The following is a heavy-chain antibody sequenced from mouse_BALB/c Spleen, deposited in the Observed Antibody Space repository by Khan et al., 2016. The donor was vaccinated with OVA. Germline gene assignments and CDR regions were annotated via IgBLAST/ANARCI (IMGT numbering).Heavy chain of an antibody. CDR3: ARNNDYDEGLAY. D-gene: IGHD2-4*01. V-gene: IGHV2-2*02. CDR2: IWSGGST. CDR1: GFSLTTYG. Sequence: VQLQESGPGLVQPSQSLSITCTVSGFSLTTYGVHWVRQSPGKGLEWLGVIWSGGSTDYNAAFISRLSISKDSSKSQVFFKMNSLEVNDKAIYYCARNNDYDEGLAYWGQGTLVTVSA. J-gene: IGHJ3*01.